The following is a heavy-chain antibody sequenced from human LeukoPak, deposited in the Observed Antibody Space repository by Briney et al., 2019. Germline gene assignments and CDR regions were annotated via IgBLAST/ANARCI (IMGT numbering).Heavy chain of an antibody. CDR2: IRSKANSYAT. V-gene: IGHV3-73*01. J-gene: IGHJ4*02. Sequence: GGSLRLSCAASGFTFSGSAMHWVRQASGKGLEWVGRIRSKANSYATAYAASVKGRFTTSRDNSKNTAYLQMNSLKTEDTAVYYCTRRGDFWSGYYKAGTDYWGQGTLVTVSS. D-gene: IGHD3-3*01. CDR1: GFTFSGSA. CDR3: TRRGDFWSGYYKAGTDY.